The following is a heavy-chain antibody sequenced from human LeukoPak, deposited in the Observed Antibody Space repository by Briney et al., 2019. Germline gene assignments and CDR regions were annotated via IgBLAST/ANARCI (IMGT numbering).Heavy chain of an antibody. J-gene: IGHJ4*02. CDR3: ARGPTDMDFDY. CDR2: INPSDGTT. V-gene: IGHV1-46*01. CDR1: GYTFTKSDY. Sequence: GASVKVSCKSSGYTFTKSDYIHWVRQAPEQGLEWMGIINPSDGTTFYAQKFQGRVTLTRDTSTNTVFMELSSLRSDDTAVFYCARGPTDMDFDYWGQGSLVTVSS.